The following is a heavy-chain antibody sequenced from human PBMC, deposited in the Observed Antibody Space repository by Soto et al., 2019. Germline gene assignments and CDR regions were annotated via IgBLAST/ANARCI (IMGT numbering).Heavy chain of an antibody. CDR2: MNPNSGNT. Sequence: QVHLVQSGAEVRKPGASVKVSCKASGYTFTSYDINWVRQASGQGLEWMGWMNPNSGNTGSAQRFQGRLTMTRNTSINTAYMELTSLTSEDAAVYYCARVHTVTTYFDVWGRGTLVAVSS. D-gene: IGHD4-17*01. CDR3: ARVHTVTTYFDV. V-gene: IGHV1-8*01. J-gene: IGHJ2*01. CDR1: GYTFTSYD.